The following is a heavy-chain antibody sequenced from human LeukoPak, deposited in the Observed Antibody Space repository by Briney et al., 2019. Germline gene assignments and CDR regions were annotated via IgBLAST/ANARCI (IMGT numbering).Heavy chain of an antibody. J-gene: IGHJ4*02. V-gene: IGHV1-18*04. Sequence: ASVKVSCKASGYTFTSYGISWVRQAPGQGLEWMGWISAYNGNTNYAQKLQGRVTITTDTSTSTAYMELRSLRSDDTAVYYCAREYSSGSSSDYWGQGTLVTVSS. CDR3: AREYSSGSSSDY. CDR1: GYTFTSYG. CDR2: ISAYNGNT. D-gene: IGHD6-19*01.